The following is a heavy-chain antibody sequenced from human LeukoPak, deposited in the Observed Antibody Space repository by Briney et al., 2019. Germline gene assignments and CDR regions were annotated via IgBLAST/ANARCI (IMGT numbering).Heavy chain of an antibody. CDR1: GYTFSAYY. Sequence: ASVKVSCTASGYTFSAYYIHWVRQAPGQGLEWMGWINPNSGGTRYAQKFQGRVTMTRDTSISTAYMELNRLTSDDTAIYYCARGNYYGGSPYYFDYWGQGTLVTVSS. CDR3: ARGNYYGGSPYYFDY. V-gene: IGHV1-2*02. CDR2: INPNSGGT. J-gene: IGHJ4*02. D-gene: IGHD4-23*01.